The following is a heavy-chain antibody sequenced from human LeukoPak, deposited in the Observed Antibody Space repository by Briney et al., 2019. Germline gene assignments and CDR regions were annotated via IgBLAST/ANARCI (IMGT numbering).Heavy chain of an antibody. D-gene: IGHD3-9*01. Sequence: GGSLRLSCAASAFTSNNYTMNWVRQAPGKGLEWVSSISSSSTYIYYADSVQGRFAISRDNAKNSLYLQMNSLRAEDTAVYYCASQGGYFDWLGSNWFDPWGQGTLVTVSS. J-gene: IGHJ5*02. CDR3: ASQGGYFDWLGSNWFDP. CDR1: AFTSNNYT. V-gene: IGHV3-21*01. CDR2: ISSSSTYI.